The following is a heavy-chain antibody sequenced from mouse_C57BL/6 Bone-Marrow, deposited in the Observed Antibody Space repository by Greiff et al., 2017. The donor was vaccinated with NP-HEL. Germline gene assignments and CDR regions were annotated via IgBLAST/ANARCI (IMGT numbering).Heavy chain of an antibody. CDR1: EYEFPSHD. CDR3: ARQGAGTLRYFDV. CDR2: INSDGGST. J-gene: IGHJ1*03. V-gene: IGHV5-2*01. D-gene: IGHD4-1*01. Sequence: VQLKESGGGLVQPGESLKLSCESNEYEFPSHDMSWVRKTPEKRLELVAAINSDGGSTYYPDTMERRFIISRDNTKKTLYLQMSSLRSEDTALYYCARQGAGTLRYFDVWGTGTTVTVSS.